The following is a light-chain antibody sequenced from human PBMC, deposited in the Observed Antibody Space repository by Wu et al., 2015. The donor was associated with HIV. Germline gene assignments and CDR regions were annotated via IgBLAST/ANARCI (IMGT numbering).Light chain of an antibody. Sequence: DIQMTQSPSTLSASVADRVTITCRASQNIGIWLAWFQQKPGKAPKLLIYKASTLESGVPSRFSGSGSGTDFTLTISSLQPDDFATYYCQQYNTFPLTFGPGTKVDI. CDR3: QQYNTFPLT. CDR1: QNIGIW. CDR2: KAS. J-gene: IGKJ3*01. V-gene: IGKV1-5*03.